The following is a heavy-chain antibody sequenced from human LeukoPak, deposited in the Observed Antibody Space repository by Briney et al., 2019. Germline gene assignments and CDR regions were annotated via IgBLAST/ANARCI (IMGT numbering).Heavy chain of an antibody. Sequence: PGGSLRLSCAASGFTFSSYSMNWVRQAPGKGLEWVSSISSSSSYIYYADSVKGRFNISRDNAKHSLYLQMNSLRAEDTAVYYCARGPEQWLFSSIDPCGQGTLVTVSS. V-gene: IGHV3-21*01. CDR1: GFTFSSYS. J-gene: IGHJ5*02. CDR2: ISSSSSYI. D-gene: IGHD6-19*01. CDR3: ARGPEQWLFSSIDP.